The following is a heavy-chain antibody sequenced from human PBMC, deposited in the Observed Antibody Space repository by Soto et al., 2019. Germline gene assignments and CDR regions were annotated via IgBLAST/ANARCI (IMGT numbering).Heavy chain of an antibody. V-gene: IGHV4-34*01. CDR1: AGSFTDYY. CDR3: ARCVDTSMVRPLYYFDY. D-gene: IGHD5-18*01. Sequence: PSETLSLTCAVYAGSFTDYYWSWIRQPPGKGLEWIGEIDHSGSTNYNPSLKSRVTISVDTSKNQFSLKLSSVTAADTAVYYCARCVDTSMVRPLYYFDYWGQGTLVTVSS. J-gene: IGHJ4*02. CDR2: IDHSGST.